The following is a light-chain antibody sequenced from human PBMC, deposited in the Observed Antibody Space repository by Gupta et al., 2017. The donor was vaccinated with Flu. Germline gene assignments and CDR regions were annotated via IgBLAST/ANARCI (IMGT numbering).Light chain of an antibody. CDR1: QSISSY. CDR2: AAS. J-gene: IGKJ1*01. CDR3: QQSYSTPLWT. V-gene: IGKV1-39*01. Sequence: RVTITCRASQSISSYLNWYQQKPGKAPKLLIYAASSLQSGVPSRFSGSGSGTDFTLTISSLQPEDFATYYCQQSYSTPLWTFGQGTKVEIK.